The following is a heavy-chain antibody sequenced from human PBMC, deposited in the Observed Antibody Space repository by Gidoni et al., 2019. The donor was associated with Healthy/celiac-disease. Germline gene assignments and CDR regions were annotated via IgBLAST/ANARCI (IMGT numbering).Heavy chain of an antibody. V-gene: IGHV3-23*04. CDR1: GFTFSSYA. Sequence: EVQLVESGGGLVQPGGSLRHSCAGSGFTFSSYAMSWVRQAPGKGLEWVSSISGSGGSTYYADSVKGRFTISRDNSKNTLYLQMNSLRAEDTAVYYCAKARAAASAFDIWGQGTMVTVSS. D-gene: IGHD6-13*01. CDR2: ISGSGGST. J-gene: IGHJ3*02. CDR3: AKARAAASAFDI.